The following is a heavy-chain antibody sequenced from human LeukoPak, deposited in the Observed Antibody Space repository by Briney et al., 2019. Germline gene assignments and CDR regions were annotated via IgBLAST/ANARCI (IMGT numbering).Heavy chain of an antibody. V-gene: IGHV4-34*01. D-gene: IGHD6-13*01. CDR2: INHSGST. CDR1: GGPFSGYY. J-gene: IGHJ4*02. CDR3: AARGIAAAPGNY. Sequence: SETLSLTCAVYGGPFSGYYWSWIRQPPGKGLEWIGEINHSGSTNYNPSLKSRVTISVDTSKNQFSLKLSSVTAADTAVYYCAARGIAAAPGNYWGQGTLVTVSS.